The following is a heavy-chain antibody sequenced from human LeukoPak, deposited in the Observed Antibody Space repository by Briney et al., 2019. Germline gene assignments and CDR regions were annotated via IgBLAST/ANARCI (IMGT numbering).Heavy chain of an antibody. D-gene: IGHD3-10*01. J-gene: IGHJ4*02. CDR3: GRAGTFWFGESRIHY. Sequence: GGSLRLSCAASGFTFDDYGMSWVRQAPGKGLEWVSSISSSSSYIYYADSVKGRFTISRDNAKNSLYLQMNSLRAEDTAVYYCGRAGTFWFGESRIHYWGQGTLVTVSS. CDR1: GFTFDDYG. V-gene: IGHV3-21*01. CDR2: ISSSSSYI.